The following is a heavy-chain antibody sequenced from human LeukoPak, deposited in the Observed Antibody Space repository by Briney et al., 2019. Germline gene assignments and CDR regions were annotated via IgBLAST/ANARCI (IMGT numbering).Heavy chain of an antibody. CDR3: ARRPNFWSGADI. V-gene: IGHV4-39*01. Sequence: PSETLSLTCTVSGGSISSSSYYWGWIRQPPGKGLEWIGSIYYSGSTYYNPSFKSRVTISVDTSKNQFSLKLSSVTAADTAVYYCARRPNFWSGADIWGQGTMVTVSS. CDR1: GGSISSSSYY. J-gene: IGHJ3*02. CDR2: IYYSGST. D-gene: IGHD3-3*01.